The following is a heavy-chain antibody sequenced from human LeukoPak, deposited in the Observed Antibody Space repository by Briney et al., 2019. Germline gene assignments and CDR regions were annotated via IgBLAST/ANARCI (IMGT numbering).Heavy chain of an antibody. CDR1: GFTFSSYG. CDR2: IRYDGSNK. J-gene: IGHJ6*03. CDR3: AKMVYYGSGSYDHYYYYMDV. V-gene: IGHV3-30*02. Sequence: PGGSLRLSCAASGFTFSSYGMHWVRQAPGKGLEWVAFIRYDGSNKYYADSVKGRFTISRDNSKNTLYLQMNSLRAEDTAVYYCAKMVYYGSGSYDHYYYYMDVWGKGTTVTVSS. D-gene: IGHD3-10*01.